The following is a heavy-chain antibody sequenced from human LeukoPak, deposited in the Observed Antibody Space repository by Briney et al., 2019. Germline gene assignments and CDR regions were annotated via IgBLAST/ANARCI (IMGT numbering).Heavy chain of an antibody. CDR3: ARDSTRRIAAAGTPDY. J-gene: IGHJ4*02. CDR2: ISYDGSNK. D-gene: IGHD6-13*01. V-gene: IGHV3-30-3*01. Sequence: GRSLRLSCAASGFTFSSYAMHWVRQAPGKGLEWVAVISYDGSNKYYADFVKGRFTISRDNSKNTLYLQMNSLRAEDTAVYYCARDSTRRIAAAGTPDYWGQGTLVTVSS. CDR1: GFTFSSYA.